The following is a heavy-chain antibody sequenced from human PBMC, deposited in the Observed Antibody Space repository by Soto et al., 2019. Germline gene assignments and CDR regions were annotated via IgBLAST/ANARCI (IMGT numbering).Heavy chain of an antibody. Sequence: EVQLVESGGGLVQPDRSLRLSCATSGFTFDDYAMHWVRQAPGKGLEWVSGISWNSGTIAYADSVKGRFTISRDNAKNSLYLQMNSLRAEDTALYYCAKASHGDYFDYWGQGTLVTVSS. CDR3: AKASHGDYFDY. CDR1: GFTFDDYA. CDR2: ISWNSGTI. D-gene: IGHD4-17*01. J-gene: IGHJ4*02. V-gene: IGHV3-9*01.